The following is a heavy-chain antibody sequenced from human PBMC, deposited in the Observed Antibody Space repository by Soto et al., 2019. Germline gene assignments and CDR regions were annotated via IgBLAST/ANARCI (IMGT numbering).Heavy chain of an antibody. J-gene: IGHJ4*02. CDR3: ARYRDPQLVPFHVPY. Sequence: QVHLMESGGGLVKPGGSLRLSCAASGFAFSDYYMAWIRQSPGKGLEWLAYIRGDGSTIYYADSVAGRFTISGDNARNSHYLQMDGLRVEDTAIYYCARYRDPQLVPFHVPYGGQGTVVTVSS. D-gene: IGHD6-13*01. V-gene: IGHV3-11*01. CDR2: IRGDGSTI. CDR1: GFAFSDYY.